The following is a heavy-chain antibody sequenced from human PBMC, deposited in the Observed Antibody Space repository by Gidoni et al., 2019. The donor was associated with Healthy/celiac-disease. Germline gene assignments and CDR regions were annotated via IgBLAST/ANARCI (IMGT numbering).Heavy chain of an antibody. CDR1: GFTFSSYG. D-gene: IGHD3-22*01. V-gene: IGHV3-33*01. Sequence: QVRLVESGGGVVQPGRSLRLSCAASGFTFSSYGMHWVRQAPGKGLEWVAVIGYDGSNKYYADSVKGRFTISRDNSKNTLYLQMNSLRAEDTAVYYCAREPLDYYDSSGYQSSLDYWGQGTLVTVSS. CDR3: AREPLDYYDSSGYQSSLDY. J-gene: IGHJ4*02. CDR2: IGYDGSNK.